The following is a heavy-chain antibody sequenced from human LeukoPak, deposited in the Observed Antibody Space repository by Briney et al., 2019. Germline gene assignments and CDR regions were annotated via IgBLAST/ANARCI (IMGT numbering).Heavy chain of an antibody. D-gene: IGHD2-21*01. CDR1: GGSFSGYY. V-gene: IGHV4-34*01. J-gene: IGHJ2*01. CDR3: ARPRIRYFDL. CDR2: INHSGST. Sequence: SETLSLTCAVYGGSFSGYYWSWIRQPPGKGLEWIGEINHSGSTNYNPSLKSRVTISVDTSKNQFSLKLSSVTAADTAVYYCARPRIRYFDLWGRGTLVTVSS.